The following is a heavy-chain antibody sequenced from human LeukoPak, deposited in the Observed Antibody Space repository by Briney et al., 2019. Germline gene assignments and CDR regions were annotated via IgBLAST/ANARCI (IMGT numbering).Heavy chain of an antibody. J-gene: IGHJ4*02. V-gene: IGHV3-7*01. CDR1: GFTFSTYW. CDR2: IKPDGSDK. CDR3: AKGGDH. Sequence: RGSLRLSCAASGFTFSTYWMNWVRQAPGKGLEWVANIKPDGSDKYYVDSVKGRFTVSRDNAKNSLYLQMNSLRAEDTAVYYCAKGGDHWGQGTLVTVSS. D-gene: IGHD3-16*01.